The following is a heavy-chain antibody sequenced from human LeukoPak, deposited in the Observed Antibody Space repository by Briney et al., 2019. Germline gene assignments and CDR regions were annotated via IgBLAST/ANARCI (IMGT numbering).Heavy chain of an antibody. J-gene: IGHJ4*02. CDR3: AKDLHYGSADY. D-gene: IGHD3-10*01. CDR1: GFTFSNYW. V-gene: IGHV3-74*01. Sequence: GGSLRLSCAASGFTFSNYWMHWVRQDPGKGLEWVSYINPDGSNTNYEDSVKGRFTISRDSAKNGLYLQMNSLRAEDTAVYYCAKDLHYGSADYWGQGTLVTVSS. CDR2: INPDGSNT.